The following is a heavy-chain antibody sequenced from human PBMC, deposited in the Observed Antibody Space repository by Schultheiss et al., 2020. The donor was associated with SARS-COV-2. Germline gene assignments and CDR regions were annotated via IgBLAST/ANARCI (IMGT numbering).Heavy chain of an antibody. V-gene: IGHV4-59*05. CDR1: GGSISSYY. D-gene: IGHD3-10*01. Sequence: SETLSLTCTVSGGSISSYYWSWIRRPPGKGLEWIGSIYHSGSTYYNPSLKSRVTISVDTSKNQFSLKLSSVTAADTAVYYCARTVGYYGSGSKSGGMDVWGQGTTVTVSS. CDR3: ARTVGYYGSGSKSGGMDV. CDR2: IYHSGST. J-gene: IGHJ6*02.